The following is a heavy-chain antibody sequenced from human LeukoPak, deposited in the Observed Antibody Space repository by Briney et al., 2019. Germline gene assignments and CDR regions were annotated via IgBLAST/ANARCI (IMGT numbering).Heavy chain of an antibody. Sequence: GGSLRLSCAASGFTFTNYSMNWVRQAPGKGLEWVSTLSPSGADTYYADSVKGRFTISRDISKNTLYLQMNSLKAEDTAVYYCARRAYNWGAFDIWGQGTTVTVSS. V-gene: IGHV3-23*01. CDR2: LSPSGADT. CDR1: GFTFTNYS. D-gene: IGHD5-24*01. CDR3: ARRAYNWGAFDI. J-gene: IGHJ3*02.